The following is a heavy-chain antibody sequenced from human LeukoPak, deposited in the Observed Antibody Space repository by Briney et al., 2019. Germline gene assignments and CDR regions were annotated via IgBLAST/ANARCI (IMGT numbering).Heavy chain of an antibody. CDR1: GYTFTSFD. V-gene: IGHV1-8*01. D-gene: IGHD1-14*01. CDR3: ARRNRAYWYFDL. Sequence: ASVKVSCTASGYTFTSFDINWVRQASGQGLEGMGWMNPHSGKSGFAQKFQGRVTLTRNTSISTAYMELSSLRSEDSAIYYCARRNRAYWYFDLWGRGTPVTVSS. CDR2: MNPHSGKS. J-gene: IGHJ2*01.